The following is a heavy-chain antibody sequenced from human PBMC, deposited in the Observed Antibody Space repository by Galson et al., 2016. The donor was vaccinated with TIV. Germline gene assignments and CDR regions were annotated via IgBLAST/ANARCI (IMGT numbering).Heavy chain of an antibody. CDR2: YDPEVFKT. CDR1: GNSLNELV. CDR3: ATVAWFPGLSLDN. V-gene: IGHV1-24*01. J-gene: IGHJ4*02. Sequence: SVKVSCKVSGNSLNELVIHWVRQAPGKGLEWVGGYDPEVFKTVYAQMLQGRVTMAADTSRNTAYMELGSLRFEDTAVYYCATVAWFPGLSLDNWGQGTLVTVSS. D-gene: IGHD2/OR15-2a*01.